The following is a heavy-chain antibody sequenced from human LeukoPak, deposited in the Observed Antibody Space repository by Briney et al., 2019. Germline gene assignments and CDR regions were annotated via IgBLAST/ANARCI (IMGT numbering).Heavy chain of an antibody. D-gene: IGHD6-19*01. CDR3: ARDSSGWYRVFDY. Sequence: ASVKVSCKASGSTFISYAISWVRQAPGQGLEWMGGIIPIFGTANYAQKFQGRVTITADESTSTAYMELSSLRSEDTAVYYCARDSSGWYRVFDYWGQGTLVTVFS. CDR1: GSTFISYA. J-gene: IGHJ4*02. CDR2: IIPIFGTA. V-gene: IGHV1-69*13.